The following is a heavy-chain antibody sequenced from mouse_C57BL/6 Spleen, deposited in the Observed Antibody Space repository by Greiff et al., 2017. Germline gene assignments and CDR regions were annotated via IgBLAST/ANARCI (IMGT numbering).Heavy chain of an antibody. J-gene: IGHJ3*01. V-gene: IGHV1-22*01. CDR3: ARGLGGAWFAY. CDR2: INPNNGGT. CDR1: GYTFTDYK. D-gene: IGHD2-13*01. Sequence: VQLQQSGPELVKPGASVKMSCKASGYTFTDYKMHWVKQSHGKSLEWIGYINPNNGGTSYNQKFKGKATLTVNKSSSTAYMELRSLTSEDSAVYYCARGLGGAWFAYWGQGTLVTVSA.